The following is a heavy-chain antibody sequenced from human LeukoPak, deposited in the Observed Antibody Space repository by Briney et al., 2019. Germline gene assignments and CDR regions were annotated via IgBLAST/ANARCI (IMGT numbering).Heavy chain of an antibody. CDR3: AKGLGYCSGGSCYSQGYFDY. J-gene: IGHJ4*02. Sequence: PGGSLRLSCAASGFTFSTYGVYWVRQAPGKGLEWVSSNSGGSSYYADSVKGRFTISRDNSKNTLYLQMNSLRAEDTAVYYCAKGLGYCSGGSCYSQGYFDYWGQGTLVTVSS. CDR1: GFTFSTYG. CDR2: NSGGSS. D-gene: IGHD2-15*01. V-gene: IGHV3-23*01.